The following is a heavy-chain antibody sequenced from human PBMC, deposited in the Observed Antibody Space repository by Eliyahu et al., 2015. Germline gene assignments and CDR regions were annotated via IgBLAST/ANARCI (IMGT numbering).Heavy chain of an antibody. CDR2: IYHSGST. CDR3: ARLYSSGWYRPGHFDP. D-gene: IGHD6-19*01. Sequence: QVQLQESGPGLVKPSETLSLXCTVXGYSISSGXYWGWXRQPPGKGLEWXGXIYHSGSTYYXPSLKSRVTISVDTSKNQFSLKLSSVTAADTAVYYCARLYSSGWYRPGHFDPWGQGTLVTVSS. J-gene: IGHJ5*02. V-gene: IGHV4-38-2*02. CDR1: GYSISSGXY.